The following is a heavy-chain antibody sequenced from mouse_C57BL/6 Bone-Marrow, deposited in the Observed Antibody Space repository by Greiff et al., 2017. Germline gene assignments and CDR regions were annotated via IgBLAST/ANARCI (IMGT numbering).Heavy chain of an antibody. D-gene: IGHD2-10*02. J-gene: IGHJ3*01. CDR3: ASEGYGNYVGFAY. CDR2: IDPTSGGT. V-gene: IGHV1-72*01. CDR1: GYTFTSYW. Sequence: VQPQQPGAELVKPGASVKLSCKASGYTFTSYWMHWVKQRPGRGLEWIGRIDPTSGGTKYNEKFKSKATLTVDKPSSTAYMQLSSLTSEDSAVYYCASEGYGNYVGFAYWGQGTLVTVSA.